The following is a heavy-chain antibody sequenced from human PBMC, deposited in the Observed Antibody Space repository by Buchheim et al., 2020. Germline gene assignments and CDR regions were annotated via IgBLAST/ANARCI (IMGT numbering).Heavy chain of an antibody. D-gene: IGHD4-17*01. V-gene: IGHV3-48*03. CDR3: SRGPNTVTTPGDY. J-gene: IGHJ4*02. CDR2: ISSSGSTV. Sequence: EVQLVESGGGLVQPGGSLRLSCIASGFTFSNFEMNWVRQAPGKGLEWVSYISSSGSTVYYADSVKGRFNVPRDDAKNSLYLQMNSLRAEDTAVYYCSRGPNTVTTPGDYWGQGTL. CDR1: GFTFSNFE.